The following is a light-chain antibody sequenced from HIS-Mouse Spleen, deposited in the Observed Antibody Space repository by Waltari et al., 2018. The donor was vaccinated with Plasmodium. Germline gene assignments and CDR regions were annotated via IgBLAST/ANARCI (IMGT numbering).Light chain of an antibody. CDR2: EVS. Sequence: QSALTQPPSASGSPGQSVTISCTGPSSDVGGYNYVSWYQQHPGKAPKLMIYEVSKRASGVPGRFSGSKSGNTASLTVSGLQAEDEADYYCSSYAGSNNLVFGGGTKLTVL. CDR3: SSYAGSNNLV. J-gene: IGLJ2*01. V-gene: IGLV2-8*01. CDR1: SSDVGGYNY.